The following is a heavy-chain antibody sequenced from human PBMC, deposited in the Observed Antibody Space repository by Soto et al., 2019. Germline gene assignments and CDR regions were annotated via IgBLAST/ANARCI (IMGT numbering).Heavy chain of an antibody. V-gene: IGHV1-2*04. J-gene: IGHJ6*02. CDR3: ARAQLAPYYYYYYGMDV. CDR2: INPNSGGT. D-gene: IGHD6-6*01. Sequence: ASVKVSCKASGYTFTGYYMHWVRQAPGQGLEWMGWINPNSGGTNYAQKFQGWVTMTRDTSISTAYMELSRLRSDDTAVYYCARAQLAPYYYYYYGMDVWGQGTTVTVSS. CDR1: GYTFTGYY.